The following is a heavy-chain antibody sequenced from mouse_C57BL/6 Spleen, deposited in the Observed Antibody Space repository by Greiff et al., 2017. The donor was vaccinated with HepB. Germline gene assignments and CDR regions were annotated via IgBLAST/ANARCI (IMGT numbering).Heavy chain of an antibody. CDR3: ARRERSYYAMDY. CDR1: GFTFSSYG. V-gene: IGHV5-6*01. CDR2: ISSGGSYT. Sequence: EVQLVESGGDLVKPGGSLKLSCAASGFTFSSYGMSWVRQTPDKRLEWVATISSGGSYTYYPDSVKGRFTISRDNAKNTLYLQMSSLKSEDTAMYYCARRERSYYAMDYWGQGTSVTVSS. J-gene: IGHJ4*01.